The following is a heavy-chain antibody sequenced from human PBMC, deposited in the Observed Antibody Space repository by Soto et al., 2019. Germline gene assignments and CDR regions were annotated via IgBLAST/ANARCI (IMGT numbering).Heavy chain of an antibody. CDR2: IFYSGSI. Sequence: HVQLQESGPGLVKPSQTLSLTCTVSGGSLSSGGYYWSWIRQHPGKGLERIGYIFYSGSIFYNPSLESRVTILVATYKTQFSLKLSSVTAADTAMFYCAREPLTWGQGTLVTVSS. CDR1: GGSLSSGGYY. D-gene: IGHD1-20*01. V-gene: IGHV4-31*03. CDR3: AREPLT. J-gene: IGHJ4*02.